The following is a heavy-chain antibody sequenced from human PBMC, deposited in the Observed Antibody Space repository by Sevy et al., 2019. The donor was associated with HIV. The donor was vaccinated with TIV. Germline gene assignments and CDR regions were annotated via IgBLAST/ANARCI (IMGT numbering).Heavy chain of an antibody. Sequence: GESLKISCKGSAYRFTNYWIGWVRQMPGKGLEWMGIIQPGDSETRYIPSLQGQVTFSADRSIDTVYLQWSSLRASDSAVYYCARLRGSSFSSMEVWGQGTLVTVSS. CDR3: ARLRGSSFSSMEV. V-gene: IGHV5-51*01. CDR2: IQPGDSET. CDR1: AYRFTNYW. J-gene: IGHJ4*02. D-gene: IGHD2-2*01.